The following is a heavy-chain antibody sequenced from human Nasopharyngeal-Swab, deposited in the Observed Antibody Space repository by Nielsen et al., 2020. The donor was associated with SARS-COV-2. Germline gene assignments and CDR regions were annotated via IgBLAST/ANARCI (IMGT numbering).Heavy chain of an antibody. V-gene: IGHV3-30*18. J-gene: IGHJ1*01. CDR3: AKPLSGYYYFQH. D-gene: IGHD3-22*01. CDR1: GVTFSSYG. Sequence: GGSLRLSCAASGVTFSSYGMHWVRQAPGKGLEWVAVISYDGSNKYYADSVKGRFTISRDNSKNTLYLQMNSLRAEDTAVYYCAKPLSGYYYFQHWGQGTLVTVSS. CDR2: ISYDGSNK.